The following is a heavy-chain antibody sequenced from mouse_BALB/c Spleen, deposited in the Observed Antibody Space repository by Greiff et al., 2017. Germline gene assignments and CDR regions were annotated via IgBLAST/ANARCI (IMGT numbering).Heavy chain of an antibody. Sequence: EVQRVESGGGLVQPGGSLKLSCAASGFTFSSYGMSWVRQTPDKRLELVATINSNGGSTYYPDSVKGRFTISRDNAKNTLYLQMSSLKSEDTAMYYCARDNWDLAMDYWGQGTSVTVSS. J-gene: IGHJ4*01. CDR2: INSNGGST. CDR3: ARDNWDLAMDY. V-gene: IGHV5-6-3*01. D-gene: IGHD4-1*01. CDR1: GFTFSSYG.